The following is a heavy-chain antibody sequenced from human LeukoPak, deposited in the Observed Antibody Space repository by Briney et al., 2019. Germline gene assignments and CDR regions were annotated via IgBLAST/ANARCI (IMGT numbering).Heavy chain of an antibody. CDR2: INPSGSST. V-gene: IGHV1-46*01. CDR3: ARDTRPITYYYGSGSYVNAFDI. J-gene: IGHJ3*02. Sequence: ASVKVSCKASGYTFTSYYMHWVRQAPGQGLEWMGIINPSGSSTSYAQTFQGRVTMTRDTSTSTVYMELSSLRSEDTAVYYCARDTRPITYYYGSGSYVNAFDIWGQGTMVTVPS. CDR1: GYTFTSYY. D-gene: IGHD3-10*01.